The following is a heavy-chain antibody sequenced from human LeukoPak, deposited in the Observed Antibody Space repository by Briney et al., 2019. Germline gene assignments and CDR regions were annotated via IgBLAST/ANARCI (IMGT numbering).Heavy chain of an antibody. CDR2: ITSSSSYI. Sequence: PGGSLRLSCAASGFTFSSYSMSWVRQAPGKGLEWVSSITSSSSYIYYADSLKGRFTISRDNAQNSLYLQMDSLRAEDTAVYYCPRDKVADYWGQGTLVTVSS. J-gene: IGHJ4*02. CDR1: GFTFSSYS. D-gene: IGHD2-15*01. V-gene: IGHV3-21*01. CDR3: PRDKVADY.